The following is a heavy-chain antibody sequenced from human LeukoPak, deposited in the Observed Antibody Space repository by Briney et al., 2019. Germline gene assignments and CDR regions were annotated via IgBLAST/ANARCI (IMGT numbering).Heavy chain of an antibody. D-gene: IGHD3-9*01. Sequence: GGSLRLSCAASGFTFSSYAMSWVRQAPGKGLEWVSAISGSGGSTYYADSVKGRFTISRDNSKNTLYQQMNSLRAEDTAVYYCAKGLRYFDWLLAWGQGTLVTVSS. CDR1: GFTFSSYA. J-gene: IGHJ4*02. CDR2: ISGSGGST. V-gene: IGHV3-23*01. CDR3: AKGLRYFDWLLA.